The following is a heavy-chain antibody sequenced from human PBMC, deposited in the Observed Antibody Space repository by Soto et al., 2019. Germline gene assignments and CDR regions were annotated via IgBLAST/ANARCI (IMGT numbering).Heavy chain of an antibody. CDR2: INSDGSST. CDR1: GFTLSNYW. J-gene: IGHJ4*02. D-gene: IGHD6-19*01. V-gene: IGHV3-74*01. Sequence: EVQLVESGGGLVQPGGSLRLSCAASGFTLSNYWMHWVRQAPGKGLVWVSRINSDGSSTTYADSVRGRFTIFKDNGKNTLDLQMNSLRAEDTAVYYCARDPAPSGWYDYWGQGTLVTVSS. CDR3: ARDPAPSGWYDY.